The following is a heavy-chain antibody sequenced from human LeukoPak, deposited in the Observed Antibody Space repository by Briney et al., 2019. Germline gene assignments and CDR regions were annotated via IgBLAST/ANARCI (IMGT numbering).Heavy chain of an antibody. CDR1: GFTFSSYE. D-gene: IGHD3-10*01. CDR2: IISSGGII. V-gene: IGHV3-48*03. J-gene: IGHJ6*02. CDR3: ASTGGYGSGTYDYYYFGMDV. Sequence: GGSLRLSCAASGFTFSSYEMSWVRQAPGKGLEWVAYIISSGGIIYYAESVKGRFTISRDNTKNSLYLQMNSLRAEDTAVYYCASTGGYGSGTYDYYYFGMDVWGQGATVTVSS.